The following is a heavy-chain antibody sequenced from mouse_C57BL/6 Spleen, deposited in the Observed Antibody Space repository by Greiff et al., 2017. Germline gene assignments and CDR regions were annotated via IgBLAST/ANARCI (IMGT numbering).Heavy chain of an antibody. J-gene: IGHJ2*01. Sequence: EVQRVESGGGLVKPGGSLKLSCAASGFTFSSYAMSWVRQTPEKRLEWVATISDGGSYTYYPDNVKGRFTISRDNAKNNLYLQMSHLKSEDTAMYYCARVGQLSLDYWGQGTTLTVSS. D-gene: IGHD3-2*02. V-gene: IGHV5-4*01. CDR3: ARVGQLSLDY. CDR1: GFTFSSYA. CDR2: ISDGGSYT.